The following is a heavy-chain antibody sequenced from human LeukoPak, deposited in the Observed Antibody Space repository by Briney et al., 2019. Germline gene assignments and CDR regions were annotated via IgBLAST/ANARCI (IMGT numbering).Heavy chain of an antibody. J-gene: IGHJ5*02. V-gene: IGHV4-34*01. CDR3: ARPRSSGWTPQYDP. CDR1: GGSFSGYY. D-gene: IGHD6-19*01. Sequence: LETLSLTCAVYGGSFSGYYWSWIRQPPGKGLEWIGSIYYSGSTYYNPSPKSRVTISVDTSKNQFSLKLSSVTAADTAVYYCARPRSSGWTPQYDPWGQGTLVTVSS. CDR2: IYYSGST.